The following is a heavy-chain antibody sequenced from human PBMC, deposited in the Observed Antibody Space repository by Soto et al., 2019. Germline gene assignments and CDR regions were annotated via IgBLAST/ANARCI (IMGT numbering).Heavy chain of an antibody. CDR3: TTAFDDYGDFLFDY. V-gene: IGHV3-15*07. Sequence: ASGFTFSNAWMNWVRQAPGKGLEWVGRIKSKTDGGTTDYAAPVKGRFTISRDDSKNTLYLQMNSLKTEDTAVYYCTTAFDDYGDFLFDYWGQGTLVTVSS. J-gene: IGHJ4*02. D-gene: IGHD4-17*01. CDR1: GFTFSNAW. CDR2: IKSKTDGGTT.